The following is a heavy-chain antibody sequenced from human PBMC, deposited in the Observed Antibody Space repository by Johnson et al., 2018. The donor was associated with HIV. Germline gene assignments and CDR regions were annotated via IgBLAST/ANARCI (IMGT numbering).Heavy chain of an antibody. J-gene: IGHJ3*02. V-gene: IGHV3-30-3*01. CDR2: ISYDGSNK. CDR1: GFTFSSCA. CDR3: ARRGYSSSGGAFDI. Sequence: QVQLVESGGGVVQPGRSLRLSCAASGFTFSSCAMSWVRQAPGKGLEWVAVISYDGSNKYYADSVKGRFTISRDNSKNTLYLQMNSLRAEDTAVYYCARRGYSSSGGAFDIWGQGTMVTVSS. D-gene: IGHD6-6*01.